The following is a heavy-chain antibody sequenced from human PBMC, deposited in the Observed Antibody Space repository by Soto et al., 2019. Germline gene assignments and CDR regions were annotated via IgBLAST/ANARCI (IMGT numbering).Heavy chain of an antibody. CDR3: ARGRWTQTTADYYLDY. CDR2: INAGNGHT. D-gene: IGHD1-1*01. Sequence: QVHLVQSATEVKMPGASVKLSCKASGYTFTNYAIHWVRQAPGQRLEWMVWINAGNGHTKYSQKFHGRVTVTRDPSATTAYMELSSLRSEDTAVYYCARGRWTQTTADYYLDYWGQGTLVTVSS. CDR1: GYTFTNYA. V-gene: IGHV1-3*01. J-gene: IGHJ4*02.